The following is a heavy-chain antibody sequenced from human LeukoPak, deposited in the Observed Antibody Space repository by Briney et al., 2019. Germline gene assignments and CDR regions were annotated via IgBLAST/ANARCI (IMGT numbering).Heavy chain of an antibody. CDR3: ARRAGAYSHPYDY. CDR2: IYSGGST. CDR1: GFTVSSNY. V-gene: IGHV3-53*01. J-gene: IGHJ4*02. Sequence: GGSLRLSCAASGFTVSSNYMSWVRQAPGKGLEWVSVIYSGGSTYYADSVKGRFTISRDNSKNTLYLQMNSLRAEDTAVHYCARRAGAYSHPYDYWGQGTLVTVSS. D-gene: IGHD4/OR15-4a*01.